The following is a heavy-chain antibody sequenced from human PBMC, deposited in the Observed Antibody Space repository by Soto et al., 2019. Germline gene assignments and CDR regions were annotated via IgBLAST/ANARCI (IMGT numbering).Heavy chain of an antibody. D-gene: IGHD2-15*01. Sequence: QPGGSLRLSCAASGFTFSSYAMGWVRQGPGKGLEWVAVVGIGGSTHYADSVRGRFTISRDNSKNTLSLQMNSLTAEDTAVYFCAKRRGAGGHFDYWGQGALVTVSS. J-gene: IGHJ4*02. V-gene: IGHV3-23*01. CDR3: AKRRGAGGHFDY. CDR1: GFTFSSYA. CDR2: VGIGGST.